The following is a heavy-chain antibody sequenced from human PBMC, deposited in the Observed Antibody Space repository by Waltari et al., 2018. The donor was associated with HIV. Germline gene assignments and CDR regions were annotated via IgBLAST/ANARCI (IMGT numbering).Heavy chain of an antibody. CDR3: TTVSSGWYGGWFDS. D-gene: IGHD6-19*01. CDR2: IKKKSEEETR. V-gene: IGHV3-15*01. Sequence: VHLVESGGDLVKPGGSLRLSCETSGFTFSNTWMSWVRQAPGKGLEGVGHIKKKSEEETRDYAAPVRGRFTISRDDRQNTVYLEMNRLKTEDTGLYYCTTVSSGWYGGWFDSWGQGTLVIVSS. J-gene: IGHJ5*01. CDR1: GFTFSNTW.